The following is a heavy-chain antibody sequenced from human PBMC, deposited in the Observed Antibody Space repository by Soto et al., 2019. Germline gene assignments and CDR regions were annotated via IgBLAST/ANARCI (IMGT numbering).Heavy chain of an antibody. CDR1: GFTFSSYS. D-gene: IGHD2-21*02. CDR2: ISTRGDI. V-gene: IGHV3-21*01. CDR3: AREETAWPLSYGLDV. Sequence: EVQLVESGGGLVKPGGSLRLSCAASGFTFSSYSMNWVRQAPGKGLEWVSSISTRGDIYYADSVKGRFTISRDNAKNSVSLQMNGLRAEDTALYYCAREETAWPLSYGLDVWGQGTTVTVSS. J-gene: IGHJ6*02.